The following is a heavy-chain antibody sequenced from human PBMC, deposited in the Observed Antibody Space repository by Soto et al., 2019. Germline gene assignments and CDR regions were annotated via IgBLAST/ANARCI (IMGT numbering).Heavy chain of an antibody. J-gene: IGHJ4*02. CDR3: ARAIGGYCSGSSCYYFDY. CDR1: GFTFSSYS. Sequence: EVQLVESGGGLVKPGGSLRLSCAASGFTFSSYSINWVRQAPGKGLEWVSSISSSSSYIYYADSVKGRFTISRDNAKNSLYLQMSSLRAEDTAVYYCARAIGGYCSGSSCYYFDYWGQGTLVTVSS. V-gene: IGHV3-21*01. CDR2: ISSSSSYI. D-gene: IGHD2-15*01.